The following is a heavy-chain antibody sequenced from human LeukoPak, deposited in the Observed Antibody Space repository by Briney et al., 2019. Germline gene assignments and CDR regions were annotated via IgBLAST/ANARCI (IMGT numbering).Heavy chain of an antibody. CDR3: ARDLIGGNRYCSSTSCYKD. J-gene: IGHJ4*02. CDR1: GFTFSSYS. Sequence: PGGSLRLSXAASGFTFSSYSMNWVRQAPGKGLEWVSSISSSSSYIYYADSVKGRFTISRDNAKNSLYLQMNSLRAEDTAVYYCARDLIGGNRYCSSTSCYKDWGQGTLVTVSS. CDR2: ISSSSSYI. V-gene: IGHV3-21*01. D-gene: IGHD2-2*02.